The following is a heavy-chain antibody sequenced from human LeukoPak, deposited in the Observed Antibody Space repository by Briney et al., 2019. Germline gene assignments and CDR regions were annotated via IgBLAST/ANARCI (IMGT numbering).Heavy chain of an antibody. CDR3: AKDRPYGSGQYYFDY. CDR2: ISWNSGSI. CDR1: GFTFDDYA. J-gene: IGHJ4*02. D-gene: IGHD3-10*01. Sequence: GGSLRLSCAASGFTFDDYAMHWVRQAPGKGLEWVSGISWNSGSIGYADSVKGRFTTSRDNAKNSLYLQMNSLRAEDTALYYCAKDRPYGSGQYYFDYWGQGTLVTVSS. V-gene: IGHV3-9*01.